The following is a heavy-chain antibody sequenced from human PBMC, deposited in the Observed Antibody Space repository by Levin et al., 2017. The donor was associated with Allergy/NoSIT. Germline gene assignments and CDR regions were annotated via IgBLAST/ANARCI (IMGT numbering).Heavy chain of an antibody. CDR3: ARVRNAGGRGWFDS. Sequence: SQTLSLTCTVSGDSIISGHYYWSWIRQSPGKGLEWIGHSYYSGTAYYNPSLKSRLTISVDTSKNQFSLTLSPVTAADSAVYYCARVRNAGGRGWFDSWGQGTLVTVSS. CDR1: GDSIISGHYY. V-gene: IGHV4-31*03. J-gene: IGHJ5*01. D-gene: IGHD2-8*02. CDR2: SYYSGTA.